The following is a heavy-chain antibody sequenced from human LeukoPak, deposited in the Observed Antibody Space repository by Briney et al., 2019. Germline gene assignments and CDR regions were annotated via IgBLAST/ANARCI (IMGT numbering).Heavy chain of an antibody. D-gene: IGHD6-13*01. J-gene: IGHJ4*02. Sequence: GGSLRLSCAASGFTFSGSAMHWVRQASGKGLEWVGRIRSKANTYTTAYAASVKGRFTISRDDSKNTLYLQMNSLRAEDTAVYYCAKDSRIAAAGTSGDYWGQGTLVTVSS. CDR2: IRSKANTYTT. V-gene: IGHV3-73*01. CDR1: GFTFSGSA. CDR3: AKDSRIAAAGTSGDY.